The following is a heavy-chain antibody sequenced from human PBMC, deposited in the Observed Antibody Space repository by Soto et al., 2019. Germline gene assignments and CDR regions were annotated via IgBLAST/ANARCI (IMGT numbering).Heavy chain of an antibody. Sequence: QVQLVESGGGVVQPGRSLRLSCAACGFTFSSYAMHWVRQAPGKGLEWVAVISYDGSNKYYADSVKGRFTISRDNSKNTLYLQMNSLRAEDMAVYYCARDLVARIVPAAIFDYWGQGTLVTVSS. CDR3: ARDLVARIVPAAIFDY. CDR1: GFTFSSYA. V-gene: IGHV3-30-3*01. CDR2: ISYDGSNK. D-gene: IGHD2-2*01. J-gene: IGHJ4*02.